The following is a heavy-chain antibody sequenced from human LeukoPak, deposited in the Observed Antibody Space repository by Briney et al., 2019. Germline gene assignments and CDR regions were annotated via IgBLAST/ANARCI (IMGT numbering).Heavy chain of an antibody. CDR1: GFTFSAYA. CDR3: ARDPNGDYIGAFDM. D-gene: IGHD4-17*01. V-gene: IGHV3-23*01. CDR2: IRGGGGSA. Sequence: QPGGSLRLSCTASGFTFSAYAMMWVHQAPGKGPEWVSAIRGGGGSAFYADSVKGRFTISRDNSKYTLFLQMSSLRAEDTAVYYCARDPNGDYIGAFDMWGPGTMVTVSS. J-gene: IGHJ3*02.